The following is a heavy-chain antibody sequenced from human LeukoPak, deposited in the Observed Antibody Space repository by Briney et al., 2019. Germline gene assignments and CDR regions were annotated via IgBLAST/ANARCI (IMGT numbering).Heavy chain of an antibody. D-gene: IGHD2-21*02. V-gene: IGHV3-23*01. Sequence: GGSLRLSCAASGFTFSSYAMSWVRQAPGKGLEWVSGISGSGGSTYYADPVKGRFTISRDNSKNTLYLQMSSLRPEDTAVYYCARGPKVVTAILGYWGQGTLVTVSS. J-gene: IGHJ4*02. CDR1: GFTFSSYA. CDR2: ISGSGGST. CDR3: ARGPKVVTAILGY.